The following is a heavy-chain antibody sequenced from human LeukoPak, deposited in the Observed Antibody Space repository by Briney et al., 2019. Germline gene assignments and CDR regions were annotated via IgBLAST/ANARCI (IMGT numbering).Heavy chain of an antibody. Sequence: GGSLRLSCAASGFTFSSYGMHWVRQAPGKGLEWASSILGSSRSTYYADSVKGRFTISRDNSKSMLYLQMNSLRDEDTAVYYCAKVPTAAGIIDFDYWGQGTLVTVSS. CDR3: AKVPTAAGIIDFDY. V-gene: IGHV3-23*01. CDR1: GFTFSSYG. J-gene: IGHJ4*02. CDR2: ILGSSRST. D-gene: IGHD6-13*01.